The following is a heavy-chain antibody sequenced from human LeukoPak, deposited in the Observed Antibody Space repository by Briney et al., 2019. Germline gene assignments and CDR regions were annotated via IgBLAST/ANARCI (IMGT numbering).Heavy chain of an antibody. J-gene: IGHJ4*02. Sequence: GGSLRLSCAASGFTFSSYGMHWVRQAPGKGLEWVAVISYDGSNKYYADSVKGRFTISRDNSKNTLYLQMNSLRAEDTAVYYCARPDRAYCSSTSCWGYFDYWGQGTLVTVSS. CDR3: ARPDRAYCSSTSCWGYFDY. CDR1: GFTFSSYG. CDR2: ISYDGSNK. D-gene: IGHD2-2*01. V-gene: IGHV3-30*19.